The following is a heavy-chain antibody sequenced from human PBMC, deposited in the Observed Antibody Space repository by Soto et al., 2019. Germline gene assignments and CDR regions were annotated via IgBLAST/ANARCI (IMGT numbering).Heavy chain of an antibody. J-gene: IGHJ2*01. Sequence: QEQLVESGGGVVRPGKSVRLSCEASGFNFTYNAMHWVRQAPGKGLEWVAVISFNGRKKFYARSVKGRFTISRDNSKNTLYLQINNLRPGDTAVYYCARDWLRRDDILTPSWNFNLWGQGTLVTVS. D-gene: IGHD3-9*01. V-gene: IGHV3-30*04. CDR1: GFNFTYNA. CDR2: ISFNGRKK. CDR3: ARDWLRRDDILTPSWNFNL.